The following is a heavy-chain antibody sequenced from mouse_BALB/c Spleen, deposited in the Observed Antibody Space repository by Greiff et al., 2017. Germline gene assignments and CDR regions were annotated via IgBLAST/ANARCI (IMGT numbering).Heavy chain of an antibody. CDR2: INPDSSTI. Sequence: DVKLQESGGGLVQPGGSLKLSCAASGFDFSRYWMSWVRQAPGKGLEWIGEINPDSSTINYTPSLKDKFIISRDNAKNTLYLQMSKVRSEDTALYYCARDGITTAHYYAMDYWGQGTSVTVSS. CDR1: GFDFSRYW. D-gene: IGHD1-2*01. V-gene: IGHV4-1*02. J-gene: IGHJ4*01. CDR3: ARDGITTAHYYAMDY.